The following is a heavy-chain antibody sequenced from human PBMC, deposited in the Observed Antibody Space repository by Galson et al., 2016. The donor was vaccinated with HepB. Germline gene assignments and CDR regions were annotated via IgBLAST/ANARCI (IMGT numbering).Heavy chain of an antibody. CDR2: ISGSGGST. V-gene: IGHV3-23*01. D-gene: IGHD2-21*02. J-gene: IGHJ4*02. CDR3: AKGRYCGGDCYSSDY. Sequence: SLRLSCAASGFTFSSYAMSWVRQAPGKGLEWVSAISGSGGSTHYADSVKGRLTISRDNSKNTLYLQMNSLRAEDTAVYYCAKGRYCGGDCYSSDYWGQGTLVTVSS. CDR1: GFTFSSYA.